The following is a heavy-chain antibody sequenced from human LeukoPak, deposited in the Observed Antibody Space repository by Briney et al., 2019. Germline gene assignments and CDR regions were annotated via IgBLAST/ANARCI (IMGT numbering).Heavy chain of an antibody. J-gene: IGHJ4*02. V-gene: IGHV5-51*01. CDR2: IYPGDSDI. D-gene: IGHD3-16*01. Sequence: GESLKISCKGSGYSFSSYWIGWVRQMPGKGPEWMVIIYPGDSDIKYSLSFEGQVTISADKSNSTAYLQWSSLKASDTAMYYCARRSSSGGYYFDYWGQGTLVTVSS. CDR1: GYSFSSYW. CDR3: ARRSSSGGYYFDY.